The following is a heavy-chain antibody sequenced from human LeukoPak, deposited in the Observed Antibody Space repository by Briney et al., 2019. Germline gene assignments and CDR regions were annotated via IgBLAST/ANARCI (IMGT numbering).Heavy chain of an antibody. CDR1: DGSINNYY. CDR3: ARGFGVPGA. J-gene: IGHJ5*02. V-gene: IGHV4-59*05. Sequence: SETLSLTCTVSDGSINNYYWTWIRQPPGKGLEWIGSIYYSGSTYYNPSLKSRVTISVDTSKNQFSLKLSSVTAADTAVYYCARGFGVPGAWGQGTLVTVSS. D-gene: IGHD3-3*01. CDR2: IYYSGST.